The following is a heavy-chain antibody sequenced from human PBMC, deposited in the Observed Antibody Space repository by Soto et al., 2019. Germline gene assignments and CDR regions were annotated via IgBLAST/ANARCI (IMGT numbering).Heavy chain of an antibody. Sequence: QVQLVQSGAEVKKPGSSVKVSCKASGGTFSSYAISWVRQAPGQGLEWMGGIMPIFGTANYAQKFQGRVTITADEYTSTGDMGLSSLRSEDTAVYYCASGVAATETGWFDPWGQGTLVTGSS. CDR1: GGTFSSYA. CDR3: ASGVAATETGWFDP. J-gene: IGHJ5*02. V-gene: IGHV1-69*01. CDR2: IMPIFGTA. D-gene: IGHD2-15*01.